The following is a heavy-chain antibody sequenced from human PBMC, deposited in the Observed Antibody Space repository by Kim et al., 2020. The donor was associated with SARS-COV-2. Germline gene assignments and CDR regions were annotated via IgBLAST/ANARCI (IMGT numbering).Heavy chain of an antibody. CDR2: IWYDGSNK. D-gene: IGHD3-3*01. CDR3: ARALAPYYDFWSGYYTWAFDI. V-gene: IGHV3-33*01. Sequence: GGSLRLSCAASGFTFSSYGMHLVRQAPGKGLEWVAVIWYDGSNKYYADSVKGRFTISRDNSKNTLYLQMNSLRAEDTAVYYCARALAPYYDFWSGYYTWAFDIWGQGTMVTVSS. CDR1: GFTFSSYG. J-gene: IGHJ3*02.